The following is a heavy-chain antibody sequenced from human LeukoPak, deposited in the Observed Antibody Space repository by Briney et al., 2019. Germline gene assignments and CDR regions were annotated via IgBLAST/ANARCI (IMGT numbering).Heavy chain of an antibody. J-gene: IGHJ2*01. CDR3: AKAQGRVQLERRGLLLDL. CDR2: ISGGGGST. D-gene: IGHD1-1*01. CDR1: GFTFSSYA. Sequence: GGSLRLSCAASGFTFSSYAMSWVRQDQGKGLERVSAISGGGGSTYYADSVKGRFTISRDNSKNTLYLQMNSLRAEDTAVYYCAKAQGRVQLERRGLLLDLWGRGTLVTVSS. V-gene: IGHV3-23*01.